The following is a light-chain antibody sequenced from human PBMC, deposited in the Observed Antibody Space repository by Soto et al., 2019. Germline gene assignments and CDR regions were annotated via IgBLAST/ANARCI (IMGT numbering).Light chain of an antibody. Sequence: QSVLTQPPSVSAAPGQKVTISCSGSSSNIGSNYVSWYQQLPGTAPKLLIYDNNKRPSGIPDRFSVSKSGTSATLGITGLQTGDEADYYCGTWDSSLSAVVFGGGTKLTVL. CDR1: SSNIGSNY. V-gene: IGLV1-51*01. CDR3: GTWDSSLSAVV. J-gene: IGLJ2*01. CDR2: DNN.